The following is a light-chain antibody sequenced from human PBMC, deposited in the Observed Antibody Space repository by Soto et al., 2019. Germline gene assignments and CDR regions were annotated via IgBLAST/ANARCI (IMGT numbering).Light chain of an antibody. Sequence: QSVLTQPPSASGTPGQRVFISCSGSSSNIGGTNYAYWYQQLPGAAPKLLMHSNNLRPSGVPERISGSKSGTSASLAISGPRSEDEAVYYSASWDDRLGAVIFGGGTKLTVL. CDR3: ASWDDRLGAVI. V-gene: IGLV1-47*02. CDR2: SNN. CDR1: SSNIGGTNY. J-gene: IGLJ2*01.